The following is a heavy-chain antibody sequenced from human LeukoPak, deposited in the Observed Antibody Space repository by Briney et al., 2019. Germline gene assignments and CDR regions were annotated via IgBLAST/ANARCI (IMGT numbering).Heavy chain of an antibody. D-gene: IGHD2-21*02. Sequence: PGGSLRLSCAASGFTFSSYEMNWVRQAPGKGLEWVSYISSSGSTIYYADSVKGRFTISRDNAKNSLYLQMNSLRAEDTAVYYCASGIVVVTATTHQHDAFDIWGQGTMVTVSS. J-gene: IGHJ3*02. CDR2: ISSSGSTI. CDR1: GFTFSSYE. V-gene: IGHV3-48*03. CDR3: ASGIVVVTATTHQHDAFDI.